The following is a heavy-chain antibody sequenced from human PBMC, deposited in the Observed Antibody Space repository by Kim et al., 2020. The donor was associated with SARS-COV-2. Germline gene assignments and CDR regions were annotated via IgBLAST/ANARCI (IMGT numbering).Heavy chain of an antibody. CDR3: ARFFDY. Sequence: SSSSAIYYADSVKGRFTISRDNAKNSLYLQMNSLKDEDTAVYYCARFFDYWGQGTLVTVSS. CDR2: SSSSAI. J-gene: IGHJ4*02. V-gene: IGHV3-48*02.